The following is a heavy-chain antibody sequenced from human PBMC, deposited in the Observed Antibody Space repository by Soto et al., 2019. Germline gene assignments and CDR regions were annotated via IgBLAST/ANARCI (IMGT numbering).Heavy chain of an antibody. D-gene: IGHD1-7*01. V-gene: IGHV4-4*02. J-gene: IGHJ4*02. Sequence: SETLSLTCAVSGGSFTSNNWWTWVRQPPGQGLEWIGEIYRTGSTNYNPSLKSRVTISLDKSENQSSLKVTSLTAADTAVYYCASRDPGTSVDYWGQGTLVTVS. CDR2: IYRTGST. CDR3: ASRDPGTSVDY. CDR1: GGSFTSNNW.